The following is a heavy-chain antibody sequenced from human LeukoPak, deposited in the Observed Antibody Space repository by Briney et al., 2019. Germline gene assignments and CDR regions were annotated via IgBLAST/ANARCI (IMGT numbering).Heavy chain of an antibody. Sequence: ASVKVSCKASEYSFTTNDINWVRQAPGQGLEWMGWINPNSGGTNYAQKFQGWVTMTRDTSISTAYMELSRLRSDDTAVYYCARGTIAADGPDAFDIWGQGTMVTVSS. CDR3: ARGTIAADGPDAFDI. CDR1: EYSFTTND. V-gene: IGHV1-2*04. CDR2: INPNSGGT. J-gene: IGHJ3*02. D-gene: IGHD6-13*01.